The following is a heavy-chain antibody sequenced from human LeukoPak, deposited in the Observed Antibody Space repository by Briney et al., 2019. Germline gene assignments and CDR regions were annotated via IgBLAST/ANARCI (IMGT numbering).Heavy chain of an antibody. CDR3: ARFDFWSGQFN. CDR1: GGSISSDY. D-gene: IGHD3-3*01. CDR2: IYTSGST. J-gene: IGHJ4*02. V-gene: IGHV4-4*07. Sequence: SETQSLTCTVSGGSISSDYWSWSRQPAGKGPEWIGRIYTSGSTNYNPSLKSRVTMSVDTSKNQFSLKLTSVTAADTAVYYCARFDFWSGQFNWGQGTLVTVSS.